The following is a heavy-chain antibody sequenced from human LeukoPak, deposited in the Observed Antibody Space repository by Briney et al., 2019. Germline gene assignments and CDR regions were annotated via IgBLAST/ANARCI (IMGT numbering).Heavy chain of an antibody. CDR2: INSDGSST. V-gene: IGHV3-74*01. D-gene: IGHD3-16*02. Sequence: GGSLRLSCAASGFTFSSYWMHWVRQAPGKGLVWVSRINSDGSSTSYADSVKGRFTISRDNAKNTLYLQMNSLRDEDTAVYYCAREVQDYIWGSYRYGDIDYWGQGTLVTVSS. J-gene: IGHJ4*02. CDR3: AREVQDYIWGSYRYGDIDY. CDR1: GFTFSSYW.